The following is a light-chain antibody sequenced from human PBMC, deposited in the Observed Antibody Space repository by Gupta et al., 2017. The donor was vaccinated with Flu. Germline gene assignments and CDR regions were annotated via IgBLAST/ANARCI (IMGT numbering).Light chain of an antibody. J-gene: IGKJ1*01. CDR2: DAY. V-gene: IGKV3-20*01. CDR1: QNVNSYY. CDR3: QHYGRSRT. Sequence: DIVLTHSACTLSVCAGERASLSCRASQNVNSYYLAWEQQKPGQTPRLLIDDAYRTAKGRTDGFRRSGAQKDFTLTSSRPKSDDCDAYYRQHYGRSRTFGQGTKVEIK.